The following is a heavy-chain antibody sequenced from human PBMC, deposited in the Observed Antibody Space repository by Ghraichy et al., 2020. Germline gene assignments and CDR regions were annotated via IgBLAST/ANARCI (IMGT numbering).Heavy chain of an antibody. CDR1: GGSISSSSYY. Sequence: SETLSLTCTVSGGSISSSSYYWGWIRQPPGKGLEWIGSIYYSGSTYYNPSLKSRVTISVDTSKNQFSLKLSSVTAADTAVYYCARHWAPSVTAIPGFDYWGQGTLVTVSS. CDR2: IYYSGST. V-gene: IGHV4-39*01. D-gene: IGHD2-21*02. CDR3: ARHWAPSVTAIPGFDY. J-gene: IGHJ4*02.